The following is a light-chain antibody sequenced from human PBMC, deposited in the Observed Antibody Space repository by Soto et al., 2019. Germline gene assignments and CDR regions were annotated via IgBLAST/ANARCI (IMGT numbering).Light chain of an antibody. CDR3: QQYDNLPRT. J-gene: IGKJ2*01. CDR2: DAS. Sequence: DIQMTQSPSSLSASVGDRVTITCQARQDISNYLNWYQQTAGKAPKLLIYDASNVETGVPSRFSGSGSVTDFTFNISSLQPEDIAIYYCQQYDNLPRTFGQGTKLEIK. V-gene: IGKV1-33*01. CDR1: QDISNY.